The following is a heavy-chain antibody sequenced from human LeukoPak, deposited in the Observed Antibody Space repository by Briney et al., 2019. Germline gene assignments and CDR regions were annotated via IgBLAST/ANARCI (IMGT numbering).Heavy chain of an antibody. Sequence: GGYLRLSCAASGFTFSSYAMSWVRQAPGKGLEWVSAISGSGGSTYYADSVKGRFTISRDNSKNTLYLQMNSLRAEDTAVYYCAKGNGSGSYWWARYYYGMDVWGKGTTVSVSS. CDR1: GFTFSSYA. CDR2: ISGSGGST. J-gene: IGHJ6*04. D-gene: IGHD3-10*01. CDR3: AKGNGSGSYWWARYYYGMDV. V-gene: IGHV3-23*01.